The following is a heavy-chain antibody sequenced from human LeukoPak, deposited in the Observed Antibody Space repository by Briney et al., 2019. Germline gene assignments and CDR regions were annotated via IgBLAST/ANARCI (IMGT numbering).Heavy chain of an antibody. J-gene: IGHJ4*02. V-gene: IGHV3-21*04. CDR1: EFTFSSYS. CDR3: AKGSRGSCSRTYCYPFDY. D-gene: IGHD2-2*01. CDR2: ISSSSSYI. Sequence: GGSLRLSCAASEFTFSSYSMNWVRQAPGKGLEWVSSISSSSSYIYYADSVKGRFTISRDNAKNTLYLQMNRLRAEDTAVYYCAKGSRGSCSRTYCYPFDYWGQGTLVTVSS.